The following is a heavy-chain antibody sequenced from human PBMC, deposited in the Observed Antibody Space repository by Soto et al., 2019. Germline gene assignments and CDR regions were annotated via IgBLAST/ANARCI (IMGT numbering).Heavy chain of an antibody. CDR3: AKAPLYSGYGWFHY. CDR2: ISWNSGTI. Sequence: EVQLVESGGGLVQPGRSLRLSCAASGFTFDDSAMHWVRQAPGKGLEWISGISWNSGTIGYADSVKGRFTISRDNAKNCLYLQMNSLGADDTALYFCAKAPLYSGYGWFHYWGQGTLVTVSS. J-gene: IGHJ4*02. CDR1: GFTFDDSA. D-gene: IGHD5-12*01. V-gene: IGHV3-9*01.